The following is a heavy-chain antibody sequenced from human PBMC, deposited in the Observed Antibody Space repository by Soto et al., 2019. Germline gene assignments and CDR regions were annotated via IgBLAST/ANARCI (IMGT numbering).Heavy chain of an antibody. J-gene: IGHJ4*02. Sequence: QVQLVESGGGLVKPGGSLRLSCAASGFTFSNYYMSWIRQAPGKGLEWVSYISHSGSTIHYTDSVKGRFTISRDNAKNALYLQMNSLRADDTAVYFCARDLAAGDHWGQGTLVTVSS. CDR1: GFTFSNYY. CDR2: ISHSGSTI. D-gene: IGHD6-13*01. CDR3: ARDLAAGDH. V-gene: IGHV3-11*01.